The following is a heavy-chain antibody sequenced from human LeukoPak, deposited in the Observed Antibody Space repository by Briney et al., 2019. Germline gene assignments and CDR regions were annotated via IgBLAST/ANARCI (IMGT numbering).Heavy chain of an antibody. CDR3: ARQESEMTTPANRYFDT. CDR2: IYPGDSDT. D-gene: IGHD5-24*01. J-gene: IGHJ4*02. V-gene: IGHV5-51*01. CDR1: GYNFAHDW. Sequence: PGESLKISCQGFGYNFAHDWIGWVRQMPGTGLEWMGIIYPGDSDTIYSPSFRGQVTISADKSIGTAYLQWNSLKASDTAMYYCARQESEMTTPANRYFDTWGQGTLVTVSS.